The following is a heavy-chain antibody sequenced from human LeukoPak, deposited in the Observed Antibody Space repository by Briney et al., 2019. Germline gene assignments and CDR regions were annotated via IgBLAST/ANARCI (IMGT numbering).Heavy chain of an antibody. V-gene: IGHV5-10-1*01. D-gene: IGHD1-1*01. CDR1: GYSFTTYW. CDR3: ARHATGTTDY. J-gene: IGHJ4*02. CDR2: IDPSDSYT. Sequence: ESLKISCKGSGYSFTTYWIGWVRQMPGKGLEWMGRIDPSDSYTNYCPSFQGHVTISVDKSINTAYLQWSSLKASDTAMYYCARHATGTTDYWGQGTLVTVSS.